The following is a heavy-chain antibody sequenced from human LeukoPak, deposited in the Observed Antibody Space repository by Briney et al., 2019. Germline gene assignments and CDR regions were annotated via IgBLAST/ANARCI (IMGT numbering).Heavy chain of an antibody. V-gene: IGHV4-59*12. Sequence: SETLSLTCTVSSGSISKYYWSWIRQSPGKGLEWIGYIYNSGSTTYNPSLKSRVTMSVDMSKNQLSLKLSSVTAADTAVYYCARRFPWYFDLWGRGTLVTVSS. CDR1: SGSISKYY. J-gene: IGHJ2*01. CDR3: ARRFPWYFDL. CDR2: IYNSGST.